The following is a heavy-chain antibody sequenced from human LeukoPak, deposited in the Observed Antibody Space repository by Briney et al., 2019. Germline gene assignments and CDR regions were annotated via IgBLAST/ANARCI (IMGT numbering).Heavy chain of an antibody. CDR1: GFTFSSYA. V-gene: IGHV3-23*01. CDR2: ISGSGGST. J-gene: IGHJ4*02. CDR3: AKARGDCSSTSCYNRYFDY. D-gene: IGHD2-2*02. Sequence: RSGGSLRLSCAASGFTFSSYAMSWVRQAPGKGLEWVSAISGSGGSTYYADSVKGRFTISRDNSKNTLYLQMNSLRAEDTAVYYCAKARGDCSSTSCYNRYFDYWGQGTLVTVSS.